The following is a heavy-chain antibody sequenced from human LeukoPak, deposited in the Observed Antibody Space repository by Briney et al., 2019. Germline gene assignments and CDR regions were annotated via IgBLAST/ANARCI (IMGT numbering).Heavy chain of an antibody. V-gene: IGHV3-7*03. Sequence: GGSLRLSCAASGFTFSSYWMNWARQAPGKGLEWVASINHNGNVNYYVDSVKGRFTISRDNAKNSLYLQMSNLRAEDTAVYFCARGGGLDVWGQGATVTVSS. D-gene: IGHD3-16*01. CDR2: INHNGNVN. J-gene: IGHJ6*02. CDR3: ARGGGLDV. CDR1: GFTFSSYW.